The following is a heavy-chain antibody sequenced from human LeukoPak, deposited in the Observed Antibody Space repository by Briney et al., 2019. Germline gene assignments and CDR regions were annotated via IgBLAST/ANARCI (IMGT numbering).Heavy chain of an antibody. CDR2: ISYDGSNK. D-gene: IGHD2-2*01. CDR1: GFAFSSYA. CDR3: ARDLYRMDY. Sequence: GGSLRLSCAASGFAFSSYAMHWVRQAPGKGLEWVAVISYDGSNKYYADSVKGRFTISRDNSKNTLYLQMNSLGAEDTAVYYCARDLYRMDYWGQGTLVTVSS. J-gene: IGHJ4*02. V-gene: IGHV3-30-3*01.